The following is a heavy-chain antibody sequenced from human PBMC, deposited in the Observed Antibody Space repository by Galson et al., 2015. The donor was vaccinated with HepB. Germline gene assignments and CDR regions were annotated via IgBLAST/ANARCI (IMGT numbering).Heavy chain of an antibody. J-gene: IGHJ4*02. CDR2: ISSSSSYI. D-gene: IGHD6-19*01. CDR1: GFTFSSYA. V-gene: IGHV3-21*01. Sequence: SLRLSCAASGFTFSSYAMSWVRQAPGKGLEWVSSISSSSSYIYYADSVKGRFTISRDNAKNSLYLQMNSLRTEDTAVYYCARYSSGWYGARDYWGQGTLVTVSS. CDR3: ARYSSGWYGARDY.